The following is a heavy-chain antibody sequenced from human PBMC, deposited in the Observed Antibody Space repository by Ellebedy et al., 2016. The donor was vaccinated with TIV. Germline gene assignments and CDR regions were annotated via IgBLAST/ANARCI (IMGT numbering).Heavy chain of an antibody. CDR3: VQDSIQWGYIVGLN. CDR1: GISLSSSG. J-gene: IGHJ4*02. V-gene: IGHV3-64D*06. CDR2: ISSNGVT. D-gene: IGHD1-26*01. Sequence: GGSLRLXCSASGISLSSSGIHWVRQAPGKGLEYVSAISSNGVTYYADAVKGRFTISRDNSKNTQYLQMSSLRADDTAVYYCVQDSIQWGYIVGLNWGQGTRVTVSS.